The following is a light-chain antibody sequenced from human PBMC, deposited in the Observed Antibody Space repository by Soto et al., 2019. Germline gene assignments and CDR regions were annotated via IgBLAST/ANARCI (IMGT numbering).Light chain of an antibody. CDR3: QQYDSIPFT. J-gene: IGKJ4*01. Sequence: DIQMTQSPSTLSGSVGDRVTITCRASQTISSWLAWYQQKPGKAPKLLIYKASTLKSGVPSRFSGSESGTEFTEFTLTINGLQPDDFATYFCQQYDSIPFTFGGGTKVDIK. CDR2: KAS. CDR1: QTISSW. V-gene: IGKV1-5*03.